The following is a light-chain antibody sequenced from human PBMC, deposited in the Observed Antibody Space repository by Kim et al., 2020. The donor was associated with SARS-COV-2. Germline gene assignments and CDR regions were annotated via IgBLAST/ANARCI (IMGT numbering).Light chain of an antibody. CDR3: QQYGDSPRT. V-gene: IGKV3-20*01. Sequence: SPGERATLSCRASQSVSSSYLAWYQQKPGPAPRLLIYGASSRATGIPDRFSGSGSGTDFTLTISRLEPEDFVVYFCQQYGDSPRTFGQGTKVDIK. CDR1: QSVSSSY. J-gene: IGKJ1*01. CDR2: GAS.